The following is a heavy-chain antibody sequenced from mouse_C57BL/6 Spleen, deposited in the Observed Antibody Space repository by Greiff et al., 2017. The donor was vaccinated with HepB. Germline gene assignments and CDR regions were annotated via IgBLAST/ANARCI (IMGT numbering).Heavy chain of an antibody. CDR1: GYTFTDYY. D-gene: IGHD1-1*01. J-gene: IGHJ3*01. CDR3: ARDEGSSLPY. V-gene: IGHV1-26*01. CDR2: INPNNGGT. Sequence: VQLQQSGPELVKPGASVKISCKASGYTFTDYYMNWVKQSHGKSLEWIGDINPNNGGTSYNQKFKGKATLTVDKSSSTAYMELRSLTSEDSAVYYCARDEGSSLPYWGQGTLVTVSA.